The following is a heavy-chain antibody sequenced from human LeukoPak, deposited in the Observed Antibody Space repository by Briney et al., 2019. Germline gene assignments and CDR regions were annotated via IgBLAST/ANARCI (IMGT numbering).Heavy chain of an antibody. CDR2: IYHSGST. D-gene: IGHD6-6*01. CDR3: ARGSIAARWFSPNGKNYYMDV. J-gene: IGHJ6*03. Sequence: PSETLSLTCAVSGGSISSSNWWSGVRQPPGKGLEWIGEIYHSGSTNYNPSLKSRVTISVDKSKNQFSLKLSSVTAADTAVYYCARGSIAARWFSPNGKNYYMDVWGKGTTVTVSS. V-gene: IGHV4-4*02. CDR1: GGSISSSNW.